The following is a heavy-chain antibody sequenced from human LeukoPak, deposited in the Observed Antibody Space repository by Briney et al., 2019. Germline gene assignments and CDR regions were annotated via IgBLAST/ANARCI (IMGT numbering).Heavy chain of an antibody. CDR1: GSTFSDYG. CDR3: ARDDRPTGYIFDY. J-gene: IGHJ4*02. D-gene: IGHD3-9*01. Sequence: GGSLRLSCAASGSTFSDYGMHWVRQAPGKGLEGVAVIWHDGSEKYYGVSVKGRFTISRDDSKNTLHLQMSSLRADDTGVYYCARDDRPTGYIFDYWGQGTLVTVSS. V-gene: IGHV3-33*01. CDR2: IWHDGSEK.